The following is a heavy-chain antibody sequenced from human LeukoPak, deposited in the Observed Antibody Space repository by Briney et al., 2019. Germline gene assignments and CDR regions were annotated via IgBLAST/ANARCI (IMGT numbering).Heavy chain of an antibody. CDR3: ARELVEMATIGGYDY. Sequence: ASVKVSCKASGYTFTSYYMHWVRQAPGQGLEWMGIINPSGGSTSYAQKFQGRVTMTRDTSTSTVYMELSSLRSEDTAVYYCARELVEMATIGGYDYWGQGTLVTFSS. J-gene: IGHJ4*02. V-gene: IGHV1-46*01. CDR1: GYTFTSYY. CDR2: INPSGGST. D-gene: IGHD5-24*01.